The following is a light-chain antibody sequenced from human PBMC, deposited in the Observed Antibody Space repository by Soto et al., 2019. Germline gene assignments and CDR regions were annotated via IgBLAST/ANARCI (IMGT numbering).Light chain of an antibody. J-gene: IGLJ1*01. CDR1: SSDVGGYNY. Sequence: ALTQPPSASGSPGQSVTISCTGTSSDVGGYNYVSWYQQHPGKAPKLMIYEVSKRPSGVPDRFSGSKSGNTASLTVSGLQAEDEADYYCSSYAGSNNSLYVFGTGTKVTVL. CDR2: EVS. V-gene: IGLV2-8*01. CDR3: SSYAGSNNSLYV.